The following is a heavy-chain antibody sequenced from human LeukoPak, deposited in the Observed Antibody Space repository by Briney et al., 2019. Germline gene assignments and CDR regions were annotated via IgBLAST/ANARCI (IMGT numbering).Heavy chain of an antibody. Sequence: SETLSLTCTVSGYSISSGYYWGWIRQPPGKGLEWIGGIYHSGSTYYNPSLKSRVTISVDTSKNQFSLKLSSVTAADTAVYYCARGFKSPYYYGSGSYPTAFDYWGQGTLVTVSS. J-gene: IGHJ4*02. CDR3: ARGFKSPYYYGSGSYPTAFDY. D-gene: IGHD3-10*01. CDR1: GYSISSGYY. V-gene: IGHV4-38-2*02. CDR2: IYHSGST.